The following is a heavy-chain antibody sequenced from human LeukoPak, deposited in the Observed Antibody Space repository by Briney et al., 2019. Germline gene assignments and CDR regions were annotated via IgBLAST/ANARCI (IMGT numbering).Heavy chain of an antibody. J-gene: IGHJ4*02. CDR1: GFTFSSNY. CDR3: ASGFTIFGVVAHFDY. CDR2: IYSGGST. V-gene: IGHV3-53*01. D-gene: IGHD3-3*01. Sequence: PGGSLRLSCAASGFTFSSNYMSWVRQAPGKGPEWVSVIYSGGSTYYADSVKGRFTISRDNSKNTLYLQMNSLRAEDTAVYYCASGFTIFGVVAHFDYWGQGTLVTVSS.